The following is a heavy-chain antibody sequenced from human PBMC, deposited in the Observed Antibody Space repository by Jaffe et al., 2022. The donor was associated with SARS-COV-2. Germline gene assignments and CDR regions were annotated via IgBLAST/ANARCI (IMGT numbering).Heavy chain of an antibody. D-gene: IGHD6-6*01. J-gene: IGHJ6*02. CDR2: MNPNSGNT. Sequence: QVQLVQSGAEVKKPGASVKVSCKASGYTFTSYDINWVRQATGQGLEWMGWMNPNSGNTGYAQKFQGRVTMTRNTSISTAYMELSSLRSEDTAVYYCARGQRSSSSYYYYGMDVWGQGTTVTVSS. V-gene: IGHV1-8*01. CDR3: ARGQRSSSSYYYYGMDV. CDR1: GYTFTSYD.